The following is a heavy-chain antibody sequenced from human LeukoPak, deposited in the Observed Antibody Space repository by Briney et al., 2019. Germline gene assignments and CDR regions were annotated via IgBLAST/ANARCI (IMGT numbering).Heavy chain of an antibody. CDR3: ARDYGSRLVHDNTAFLR. V-gene: IGHV1-18*01. CDR1: GYTFINFR. D-gene: IGHD3-10*01. J-gene: IGHJ4*02. CDR2: NSAYNGDT. Sequence: ASVKVSCKASGYTFINFRLNWVRQAPGQGLEWMGWNSAYNGDTNYAQKLQGRVTMTTDTSTSTAYMELRSLRSDDTAMYYCARDYGSRLVHDNTAFLRWGQGTLITVSS.